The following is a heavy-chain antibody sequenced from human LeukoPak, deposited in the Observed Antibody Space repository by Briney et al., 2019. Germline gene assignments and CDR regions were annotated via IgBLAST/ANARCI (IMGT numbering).Heavy chain of an antibody. Sequence: GGSLRLSCAASGFTFSDYYMSWIRQAPGKGLEWVSYISGGSSTIYYADSLKGRFTISRDNSKNTLYLQMNSLRAEDTAVYYCAKDLGSIVVVVAADYWGQGTLVTVSS. D-gene: IGHD2-15*01. V-gene: IGHV3-11*04. CDR1: GFTFSDYY. CDR2: ISGGSSTI. J-gene: IGHJ4*02. CDR3: AKDLGSIVVVVAADY.